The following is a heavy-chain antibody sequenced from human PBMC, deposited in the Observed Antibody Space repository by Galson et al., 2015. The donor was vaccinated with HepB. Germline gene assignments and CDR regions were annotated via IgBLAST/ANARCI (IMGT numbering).Heavy chain of an antibody. CDR1: GFTFSSHA. D-gene: IGHD2-21*01. CDR2: INNDGGGA. V-gene: IGHV3-23*01. CDR3: ATRDWGLVLRG. J-gene: IGHJ4*02. Sequence: SLRLSCAASGFTFSSHAMNWVRQAPGKGLEWVSGINNDGGGAKHADSVKGRFSISRDNSRNTLYLQMNTLRVEDTAVYYCATRDWGLVLRGWGQGSLVTVSS.